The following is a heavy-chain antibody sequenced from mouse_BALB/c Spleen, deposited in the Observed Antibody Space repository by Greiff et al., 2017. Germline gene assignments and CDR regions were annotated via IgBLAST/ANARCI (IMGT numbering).Heavy chain of an antibody. CDR3: ARAYYDYGFDY. J-gene: IGHJ2*01. D-gene: IGHD2-4*01. V-gene: IGHV7-3*02. CDR1: GFTFTDYY. Sequence: EVMLVESGGGLVQPGGSLRLSCATSGFTFTDYYMSWVRQPPGKALEWLGFIRNKANGYTTEYSASVKGRFTISRDNSQSILYLQMNTLRAEDSATYYCARAYYDYGFDYWGQGTTLTVSS. CDR2: IRNKANGYTT.